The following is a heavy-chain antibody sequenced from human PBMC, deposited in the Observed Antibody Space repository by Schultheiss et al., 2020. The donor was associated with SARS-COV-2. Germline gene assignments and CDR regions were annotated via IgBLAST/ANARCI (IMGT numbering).Heavy chain of an antibody. CDR1: GGSISSGSYY. V-gene: IGHV4-61*02. CDR3: ARDHYRVATSYYYYYGMDV. CDR2: IYTSGST. D-gene: IGHD5-12*01. J-gene: IGHJ6*02. Sequence: SETLSLTCTVSGGSISSGSYYWSWIRQPAGKGLEWIGRIYTSGSTNYNPSLKSRVTISVDTSKNQFSLKLSSVTAADTAVYYCARDHYRVATSYYYYYGMDVWGQGTTVTVSS.